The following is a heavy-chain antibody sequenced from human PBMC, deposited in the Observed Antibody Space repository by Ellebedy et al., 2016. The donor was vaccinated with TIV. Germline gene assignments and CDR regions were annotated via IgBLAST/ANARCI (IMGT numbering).Heavy chain of an antibody. CDR3: ATDIPLYNWNDDRTYNWFDP. D-gene: IGHD1-20*01. CDR2: FDPEDGET. V-gene: IGHV1-24*01. J-gene: IGHJ5*02. CDR1: GYTLTELS. Sequence: ASVKVSCXVSGYTLTELSMHWVRQAPGKGLEWMGGFDPEDGETIYAQKFQGRVTMTEDTSTDTAYMELSSLRSEDTAVYYCATDIPLYNWNDDRTYNWFDPWGQGTLVTVSS.